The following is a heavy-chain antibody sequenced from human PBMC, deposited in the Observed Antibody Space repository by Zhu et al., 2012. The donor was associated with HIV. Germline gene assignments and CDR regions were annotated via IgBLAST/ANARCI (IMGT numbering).Heavy chain of an antibody. CDR3: ASLNDYGDSNY. Sequence: QVQLQESGPGLVKPSETLSLICAVSGYSIRSGYYWGWVRQPPGKGLEWIGSIYHSGSIYYNPSLKSRVTMSLDTSKNQFSLNLSSVTAADTAVYYCASLNDYGDSNYXGLGTLVTVS. CDR1: GYSIRSGYY. D-gene: IGHD4-17*01. V-gene: IGHV4-38-2*01. J-gene: IGHJ4*02. CDR2: IYHSGSI.